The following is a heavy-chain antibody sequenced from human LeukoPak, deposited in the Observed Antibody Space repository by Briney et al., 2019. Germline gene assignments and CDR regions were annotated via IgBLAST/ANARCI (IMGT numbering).Heavy chain of an antibody. V-gene: IGHV4-39*01. J-gene: IGHJ5*02. CDR3: ARHGYSGSYYGLSWFDP. CDR2: IYYSGST. D-gene: IGHD1-26*01. Sequence: SETLSLTCTVSGGSISSSGYYWGWIRQPPRKGLEWIASIYYSGSTYYNPSLKSRVTISVDTSKNQLSLKLSSLTAADTAVYYCARHGYSGSYYGLSWFDPWGQGTLVTVSS. CDR1: GGSISSSGYY.